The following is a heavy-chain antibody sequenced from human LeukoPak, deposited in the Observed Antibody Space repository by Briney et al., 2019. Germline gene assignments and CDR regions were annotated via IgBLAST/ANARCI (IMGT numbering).Heavy chain of an antibody. J-gene: IGHJ4*02. CDR3: ASPKDSDASALDY. CDR2: IIPLFGTA. Sequence: SVKVSCKTSGGTFSNYALSLVRQAPGQGLEWMGRIIPLFGTANYAQKFQGRVTFTTDESTSTAYMELSSLRSDDTAVYYCASPKDSDASALDYWGQGTLVTVSS. V-gene: IGHV1-69*05. D-gene: IGHD3/OR15-3a*01. CDR1: GGTFSNYA.